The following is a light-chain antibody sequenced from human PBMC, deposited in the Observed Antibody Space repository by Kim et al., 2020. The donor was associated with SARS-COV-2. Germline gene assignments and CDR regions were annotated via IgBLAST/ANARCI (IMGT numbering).Light chain of an antibody. Sequence: ASVGYRVTITCRASQGTCAFLAWYQQKPGKAPRVLIYDASTLQSGVPSRFSGSGSGTFFTLTISNLQPEDFATYYCQQLSNYPITFGQGTRLEIK. CDR1: QGTCAF. CDR2: DAS. V-gene: IGKV1-9*01. CDR3: QQLSNYPIT. J-gene: IGKJ5*01.